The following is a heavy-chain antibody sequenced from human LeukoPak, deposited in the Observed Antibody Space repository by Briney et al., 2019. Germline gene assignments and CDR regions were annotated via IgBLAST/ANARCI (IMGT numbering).Heavy chain of an antibody. CDR2: IYYSGST. J-gene: IGHJ4*02. Sequence: SETLSLTCTVSGGSISSSSYYWGWTRQPPGKGLEWIGSIYYSGSTYYNPSLKSRVTISVDTSKNQFSLKLSSVTAADTAVYYCARSSRAVAGTVDYWGQGTLVTVSS. D-gene: IGHD6-19*01. CDR3: ARSSRAVAGTVDY. CDR1: GGSISSSSYY. V-gene: IGHV4-39*01.